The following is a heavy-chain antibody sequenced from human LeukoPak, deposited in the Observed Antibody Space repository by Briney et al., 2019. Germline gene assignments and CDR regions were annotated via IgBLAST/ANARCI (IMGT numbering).Heavy chain of an antibody. CDR1: GGTFSSYA. CDR3: ARDQIAVAGTGDY. CDR2: IIPIFGTA. D-gene: IGHD6-19*01. V-gene: IGHV1-69*13. J-gene: IGHJ4*02. Sequence: SVKVSCKASGGTFSSYAISWVRQAPGQGLEWMGGIIPIFGTADYAQKFQGRVTITADESTSTAYMELSSLRSEDTAVYYCARDQIAVAGTGDYWGQGTLVTVSS.